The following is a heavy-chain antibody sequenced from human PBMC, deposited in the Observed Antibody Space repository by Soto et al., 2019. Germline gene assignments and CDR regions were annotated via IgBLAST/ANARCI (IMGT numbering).Heavy chain of an antibody. CDR3: ARKGRKQWLVARRYNWFDP. J-gene: IGHJ5*02. Sequence: ASVKVSCKASGYTFTSYAMHWVRQAPGQRLEWMGWINAGNGNTKYSQKFQGRVTITRDTSASTAYMELSSLRSEDTAVYYCARKGRKQWLVARRYNWFDPWGQGTLVTVSS. CDR1: GYTFTSYA. D-gene: IGHD6-19*01. CDR2: INAGNGNT. V-gene: IGHV1-3*01.